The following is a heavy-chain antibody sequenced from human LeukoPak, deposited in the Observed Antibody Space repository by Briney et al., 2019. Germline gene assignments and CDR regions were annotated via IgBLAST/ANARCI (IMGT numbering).Heavy chain of an antibody. CDR1: GGSVSSGGFY. D-gene: IGHD1-7*01. CDR2: IYYSGST. V-gene: IGHV4-61*08. CDR3: AREDITGTASYFDY. J-gene: IGHJ4*02. Sequence: SETLSLTCTVSGGSVSSGGFYWTWIRQPPGKGLEWIGYIYYSGSTNYIPSLRSRLTISVDTSKNQFSLKLSSVTAADTAVYYCAREDITGTASYFDYWGQGTLITVSS.